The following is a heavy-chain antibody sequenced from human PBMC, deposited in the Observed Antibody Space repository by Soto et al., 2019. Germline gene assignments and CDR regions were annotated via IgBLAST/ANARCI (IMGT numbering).Heavy chain of an antibody. V-gene: IGHV1-69*04. CDR3: ARDRVQYYSYYYYMDV. J-gene: IGHJ6*03. CDR2: IIPILGIA. Sequence: SVKVSCKACGGTFSSYTISWVRQAPGQGLEWMGRIIPILGIANYAQKFQGRVTITADKSTSTAYMELSSLRSEDTAVYYCARDRVQYYSYYYYMDVWGKGTTVTSP. D-gene: IGHD1-1*01. CDR1: GGTFSSYT.